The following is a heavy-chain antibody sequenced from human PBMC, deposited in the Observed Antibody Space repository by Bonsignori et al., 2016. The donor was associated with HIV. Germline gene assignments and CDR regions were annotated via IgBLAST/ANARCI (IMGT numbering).Heavy chain of an antibody. CDR2: SILVVSP. V-gene: IGHV4-61*02. CDR3: ARDDVDTTMDK. CDR1: GDSISSGTHW. J-gene: IGHJ4*02. D-gene: IGHD5-18*01. Sequence: QVQLQESGPGLVKPSQTLSLTCTVSGDSISSGTHWWSWIRQPAGGDWNTLGASILVVSPTTTPPSRVDFSFHETRPRTSYSLRLSSVTAADTAVYYCARDDVDTTMDKWGQGKAGHRLL.